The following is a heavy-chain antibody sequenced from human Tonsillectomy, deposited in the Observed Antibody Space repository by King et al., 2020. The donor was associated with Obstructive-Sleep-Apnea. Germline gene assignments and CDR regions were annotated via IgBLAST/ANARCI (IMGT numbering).Heavy chain of an antibody. V-gene: IGHV4-61*08. CDR2: ISYSGSV. CDR3: ARGARYYGSGSYGLGDF. D-gene: IGHD3-10*01. CDR1: GGSVSNDDYY. J-gene: IGHJ4*02. Sequence: QLQESGPGLVKPSETLSLTCTVSGGSVSNDDYYWNWIRQPPGKGLEWIGYISYSGSVDYNPSLKSRVTISMDTSKNQFSLKLNSVTAADPAVYYCARGARYYGSGSYGLGDFWGQGTLITVSS.